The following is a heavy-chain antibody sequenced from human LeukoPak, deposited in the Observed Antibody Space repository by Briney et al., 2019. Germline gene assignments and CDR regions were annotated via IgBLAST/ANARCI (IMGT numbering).Heavy chain of an antibody. V-gene: IGHV4-61*01. J-gene: IGHJ3*02. CDR1: GGSVSSGSYY. Sequence: SETLSLTCTVSGGSVSSGSYYWSWIRQPPGKGLEWIGYIYYSGSTNYSPSLKSRVTISVDTSKNQFSLKLSSVTAADTAVYYCARALVEADYAFDIWGQGTMVTVSS. CDR2: IYYSGST. CDR3: ARALVEADYAFDI.